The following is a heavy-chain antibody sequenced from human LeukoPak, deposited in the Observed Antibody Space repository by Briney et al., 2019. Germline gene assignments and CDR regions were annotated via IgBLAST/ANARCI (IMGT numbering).Heavy chain of an antibody. Sequence: GASVKVSCKASGGTFNNYAISWVRQAPGQGLKWMGGIIPIFGTPNYAQRFQGRVTITADESTSTAYMELSNLRTEDTAVYYCARCLRGGDFVAQDTFDFWGQGTLVTVSS. CDR1: GGTFNNYA. D-gene: IGHD2-21*02. CDR3: ARCLRGGDFVAQDTFDF. V-gene: IGHV1-69*01. J-gene: IGHJ3*01. CDR2: IIPIFGTP.